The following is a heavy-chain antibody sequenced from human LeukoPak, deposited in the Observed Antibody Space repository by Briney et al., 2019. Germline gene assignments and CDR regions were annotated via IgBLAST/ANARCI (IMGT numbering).Heavy chain of an antibody. CDR1: GGSISSGSYY. J-gene: IGHJ4*02. V-gene: IGHV4-61*02. D-gene: IGHD3-22*01. CDR2: IYTSGST. Sequence: SQTLSLTCTVSGGSISSGSYYWSWIRQPAGKGLKWIGRIYTSGSTNYNPSLKSRVTISVDTSKNQFSLKLSSVTAADTAVYYCARNPYYYDSSGLIDYWGQGTLVTVSS. CDR3: ARNPYYYDSSGLIDY.